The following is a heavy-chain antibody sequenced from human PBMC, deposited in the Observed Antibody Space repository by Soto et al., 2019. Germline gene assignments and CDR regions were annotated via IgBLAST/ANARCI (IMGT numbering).Heavy chain of an antibody. V-gene: IGHV3-21*01. J-gene: IGHJ3*02. CDR2: ISSSSSYI. Sequence: GGSLRLSCAASGFTFSSYNMNWVRQAPGKGLEWVSSISSSSSYIYYADSVKGRFTISRDNAKNSLYLQMNSLRAEDTAVYYCARDQRGAFDIWGQGTMVTVSS. CDR3: ARDQRGAFDI. CDR1: GFTFSSYN.